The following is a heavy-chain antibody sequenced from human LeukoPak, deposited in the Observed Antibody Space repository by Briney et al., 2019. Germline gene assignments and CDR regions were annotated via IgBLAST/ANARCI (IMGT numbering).Heavy chain of an antibody. D-gene: IGHD3-22*01. V-gene: IGHV3-11*04. CDR3: ARDAPPGYYYDSSGLYNWFDP. Sequence: GGSLRPSCAASRFTFSDYYMSWIRQAPGRGLEWLAYISSTGTDMLYADSVKGRFTISRDNAKNSLYLQMNSLRAEDTAVYYCARDAPPGYYYDSSGLYNWFDPWGQGTLVTVSS. CDR1: RFTFSDYY. CDR2: ISSTGTDM. J-gene: IGHJ5*02.